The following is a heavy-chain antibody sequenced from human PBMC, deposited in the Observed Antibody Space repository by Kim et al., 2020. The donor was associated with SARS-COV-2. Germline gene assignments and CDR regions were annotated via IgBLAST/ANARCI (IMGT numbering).Heavy chain of an antibody. Sequence: SETLSLTCAVYGGSFSGYYWSWIRQPPGKGLEWIGEINHSGSTNYNPSLKSRVTISVDTSKNQFSLKLSSVTAADTAVYYCARGTRQWLARGTYYYYMDV. CDR3: ARGTRQWLARGTYYYYMDV. V-gene: IGHV4-34*01. CDR2: INHSGST. J-gene: IGHJ6*03. CDR1: GGSFSGYY. D-gene: IGHD6-19*01.